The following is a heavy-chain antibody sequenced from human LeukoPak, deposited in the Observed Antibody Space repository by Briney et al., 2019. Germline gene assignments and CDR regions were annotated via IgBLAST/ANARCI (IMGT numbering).Heavy chain of an antibody. CDR1: GFIFNKFA. V-gene: IGHV3-23*01. Sequence: GGSLRLSCVGSGFIFNKFAMSWVRQAPGKGLEWVSAISGSGGSTYYADSVKGRFTISRDNSKNTFSLQMNSLRAEDTALYYCAKDAKRNYDFWDRFDYWGQGTLVTVSS. CDR3: AKDAKRNYDFWDRFDY. D-gene: IGHD3-3*01. J-gene: IGHJ4*02. CDR2: ISGSGGST.